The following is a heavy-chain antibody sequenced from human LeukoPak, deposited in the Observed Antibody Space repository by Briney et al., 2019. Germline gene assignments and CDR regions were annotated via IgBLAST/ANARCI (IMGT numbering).Heavy chain of an antibody. CDR1: GFTFSSYA. D-gene: IGHD3-22*01. J-gene: IGHJ4*02. Sequence: GRSLRLSCAASGFTFSSYAMHWVRQAPGKGLEWVAVISYDGSNKYYADSVKGRFTISRDNSKNTLYLQMNSLRAEDTAVYYCAKGVLVRTYYYDSGGYYSIDWGQGTLVTVSS. CDR3: AKGVLVRTYYYDSGGYYSID. V-gene: IGHV3-30-3*01. CDR2: ISYDGSNK.